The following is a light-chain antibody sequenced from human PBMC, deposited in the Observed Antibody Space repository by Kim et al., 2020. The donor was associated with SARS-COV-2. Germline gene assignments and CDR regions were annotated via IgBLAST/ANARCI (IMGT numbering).Light chain of an antibody. Sequence: SPGERATLSCRASQSVSNSLAWYQQKPGQAPRLLIYDASTRATGIPARFSGSGSGTDFTLTISSLEPEDFAVYYCQQRSNWPRGTFGQGTRLEIK. J-gene: IGKJ5*01. CDR3: QQRSNWPRGT. V-gene: IGKV3-11*01. CDR1: QSVSNS. CDR2: DAS.